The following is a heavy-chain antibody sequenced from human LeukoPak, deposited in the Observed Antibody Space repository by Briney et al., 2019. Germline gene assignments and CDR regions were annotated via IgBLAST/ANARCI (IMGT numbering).Heavy chain of an antibody. CDR1: GFTFSDYY. Sequence: GGSLRLSCAASGFTFSDYYMSWIRQAPGKGLEWVSYISNTGSTTQYADSVKGRFTISRDNAKNSLHLQMNSLRAEDTAVHYCARSDYYGSGNYGRFDPWGQGTLVTVSS. D-gene: IGHD3-10*01. CDR2: ISNTGSTT. J-gene: IGHJ5*02. CDR3: ARSDYYGSGNYGRFDP. V-gene: IGHV3-11*04.